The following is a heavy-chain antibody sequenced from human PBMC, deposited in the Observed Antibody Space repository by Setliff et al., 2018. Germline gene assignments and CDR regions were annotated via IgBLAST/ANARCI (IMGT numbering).Heavy chain of an antibody. CDR2: VRRKTNSYAT. D-gene: IGHD2-8*02. CDR3: VKGTLPYCTGPTCYPLDH. Sequence: PGGSLRLSCEASGFSLSDFAIHWVRQASGKGLEWVGRVRRKTNSYATASVASVKGRFTISRDDSKNMAYLQMNSLRDADTAIYYCVKGTLPYCTGPTCYPLDHWGQGTLVTVSS. V-gene: IGHV3-73*01. J-gene: IGHJ4*02. CDR1: GFSLSDFA.